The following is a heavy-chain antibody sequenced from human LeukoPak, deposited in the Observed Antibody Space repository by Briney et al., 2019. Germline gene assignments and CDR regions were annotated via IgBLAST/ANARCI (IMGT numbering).Heavy chain of an antibody. J-gene: IGHJ4*02. CDR3: ARDPNYYDSSGYLN. V-gene: IGHV3-30*04. Sequence: GRSLRLSCAASGFTFSSYAMHWVRQAPCKGLEWVAVISYDGSNKYYADSVKGRFTISRDNSKNTLYLQMNSLRAEDTAVYYCARDPNYYDSSGYLNWGQGTLVTVSS. CDR2: ISYDGSNK. D-gene: IGHD3-22*01. CDR1: GFTFSSYA.